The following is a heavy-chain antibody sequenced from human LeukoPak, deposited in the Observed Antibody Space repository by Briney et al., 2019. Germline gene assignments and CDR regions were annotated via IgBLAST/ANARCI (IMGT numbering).Heavy chain of an antibody. CDR1: GFTFSSYG. CDR3: ARDGNFGYDAFDI. J-gene: IGHJ3*02. D-gene: IGHD3-10*01. V-gene: IGHV3-33*01. CDR2: IWDDGSEK. Sequence: GTSLRLSCAASGFTFSSYGMHWVRQAPGKGLEWVAVIWDDGSEKYYADSVRGRFSISRDNSKNTLYLQVNSLRAEDTAVYYCARDGNFGYDAFDIWAKGQWSPSLQ.